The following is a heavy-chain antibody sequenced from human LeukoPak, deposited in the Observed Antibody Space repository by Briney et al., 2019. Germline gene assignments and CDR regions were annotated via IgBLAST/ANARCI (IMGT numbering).Heavy chain of an antibody. CDR3: ARVSMLGRFDY. V-gene: IGHV1-18*01. CDR2: ISVYNGNT. J-gene: IGHJ4*02. Sequence: ASVKVSCKASGYSFISYGINWVRQAPGQGLEWMGWISVYNGNTNYAQKLQGRVTMTTDTSTSTAYMELRSLRSDDTAVYYCARVSMLGRFDYWGQGTLVTVSS. D-gene: IGHD3-10*02. CDR1: GYSFISYG.